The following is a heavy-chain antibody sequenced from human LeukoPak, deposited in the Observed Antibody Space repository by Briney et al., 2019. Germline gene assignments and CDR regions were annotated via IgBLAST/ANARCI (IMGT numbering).Heavy chain of an antibody. Sequence: SETLSLTCTVSGGSISSYYWGWIRQPPGKGLEWIGSIYYSGSTYYNPSLKSRVTISVDTSKNQFSLKLSSVTAADTAVYYCARTSPEAFWSGPTLMDVWGQGTTVTVSS. V-gene: IGHV4-39*01. D-gene: IGHD3-3*01. J-gene: IGHJ6*02. CDR2: IYYSGST. CDR1: GGSISSYY. CDR3: ARTSPEAFWSGPTLMDV.